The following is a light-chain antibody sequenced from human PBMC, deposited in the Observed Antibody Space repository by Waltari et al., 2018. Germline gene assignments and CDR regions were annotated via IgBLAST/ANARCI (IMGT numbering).Light chain of an antibody. V-gene: IGKV3-11*01. CDR2: DAS. CDR1: QTISTY. J-gene: IGKJ2*02. Sequence: EIVLTHSPATLSLSQGEGATLSCRASQTISTYLAWYQQKAGQAPRLLIYDASKRATGIPARFSGSGSGTDFTLTISSLEPEDFALYYCQQRTNWPRTFGQGTKLEIK. CDR3: QQRTNWPRT.